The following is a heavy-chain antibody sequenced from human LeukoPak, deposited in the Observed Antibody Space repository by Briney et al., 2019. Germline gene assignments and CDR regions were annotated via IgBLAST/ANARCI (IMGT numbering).Heavy chain of an antibody. V-gene: IGHV3-21*01. D-gene: IGHD3-10*01. CDR2: ISSSSSYI. Sequence: GGSLRLSCAAPGFTLSSCTMNWVRQAPGKGLEWVSSISSSSSYIYYADSVKGRFTISRDNAKNSLYLQMNSLRAEDTAVYYCARHYMGSNYNHGLDYWGQGTLVTVSS. CDR3: ARHYMGSNYNHGLDY. CDR1: GFTLSSCT. J-gene: IGHJ4*02.